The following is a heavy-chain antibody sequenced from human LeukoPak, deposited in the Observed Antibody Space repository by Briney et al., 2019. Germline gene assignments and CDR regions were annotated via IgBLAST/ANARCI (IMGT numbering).Heavy chain of an antibody. J-gene: IGHJ4*02. V-gene: IGHV3-11*03. CDR3: ARGTYYYDSSGYYSFDY. D-gene: IGHD3-22*01. CDR2: ISSSSSHT. CDR1: GFTFSDYY. Sequence: GGSLRLSCAASGFTFSDYYMSWIRQAPGKGLEWVSYISSSSSHTNYADSVKGRFTISRDNAKNSLYLQMNSLRAEDTAVYHCARGTYYYDSSGYYSFDYWGQGTLVAVSS.